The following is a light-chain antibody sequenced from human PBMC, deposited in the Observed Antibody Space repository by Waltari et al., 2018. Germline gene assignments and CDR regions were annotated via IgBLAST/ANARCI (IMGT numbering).Light chain of an antibody. Sequence: DIQMTQSPSTLSASVGDSVTITCRASESINSWLAWYQEKPGKAPKLLIQKASNLESCVPSRFSGSGSGTEFILTISSLQADDFATYYCQQYRINPWTFGQGTKVEI. CDR1: ESINSW. CDR2: KAS. J-gene: IGKJ1*01. CDR3: QQYRINPWT. V-gene: IGKV1-5*03.